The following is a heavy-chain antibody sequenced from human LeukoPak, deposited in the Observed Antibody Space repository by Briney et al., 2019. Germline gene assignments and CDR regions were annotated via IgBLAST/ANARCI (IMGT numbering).Heavy chain of an antibody. D-gene: IGHD6-19*01. V-gene: IGHV4-34*01. CDR2: INHSGST. J-gene: IGHJ4*02. Sequence: SETLSLTCAVYGGSFSGYYWSWIRQPPGKGLEWVGEINHSGSTNYNPSLKSRVTISVDTSKNQFSLKLSSVTAADTAVYYCARSSGWYRGYFDYWGQGTLVTVSS. CDR1: GGSFSGYY. CDR3: ARSSGWYRGYFDY.